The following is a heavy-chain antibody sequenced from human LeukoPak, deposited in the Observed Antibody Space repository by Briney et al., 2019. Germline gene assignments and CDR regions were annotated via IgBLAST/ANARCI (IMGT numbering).Heavy chain of an antibody. Sequence: GGSLRLSCVASGFTFSDYYMSWIRQAPGKGLEWVSYISSSGSTMYYADSVKGRFTISRDNAKNSLYLQMSSLRAEDTAVYYCARRSCSSTSCYWAYDFWGQGTLVTVSS. J-gene: IGHJ4*02. CDR3: ARRSCSSTSCYWAYDF. V-gene: IGHV3-11*01. CDR1: GFTFSDYY. D-gene: IGHD2-2*01. CDR2: ISSSGSTM.